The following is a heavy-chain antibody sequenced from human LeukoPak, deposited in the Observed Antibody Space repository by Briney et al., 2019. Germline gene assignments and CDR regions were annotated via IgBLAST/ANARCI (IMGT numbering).Heavy chain of an antibody. CDR3: ARAPAYDRIDY. J-gene: IGHJ4*02. D-gene: IGHD3-22*01. CDR1: GGSFSGYY. V-gene: IGHV4-34*01. CDR2: INHSGST. Sequence: SETLSLTCAVYGGSFSGYYWTWIRLPPEKGLEWIGEINHSGSTNYNPSLKSRVTISVDTSKNQFSLKLSSVTAADTAVYYCARAPAYDRIDYWGQGTLVTVSS.